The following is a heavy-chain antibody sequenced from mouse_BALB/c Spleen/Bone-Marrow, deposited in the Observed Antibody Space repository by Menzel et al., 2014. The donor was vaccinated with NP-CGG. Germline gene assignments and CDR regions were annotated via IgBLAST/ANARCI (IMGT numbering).Heavy chain of an antibody. CDR1: GFSLXSYG. V-gene: IGHV2-6-1*01. D-gene: IGHD1-1*01. Sequence: VQLVESGPGLVAPSQSLSITCTISGFSLXSYGVHWVRQPPGKGPEWLVVIWSDGSTTYNSALKSRLSISKDNSKSQVFLKMNSLQTDDTAMYYCARHYYGSSYWYYDVWGAGTTVTVSS. CDR2: IWSDGST. CDR3: ARHYYGSSYWYYDV. J-gene: IGHJ1*01.